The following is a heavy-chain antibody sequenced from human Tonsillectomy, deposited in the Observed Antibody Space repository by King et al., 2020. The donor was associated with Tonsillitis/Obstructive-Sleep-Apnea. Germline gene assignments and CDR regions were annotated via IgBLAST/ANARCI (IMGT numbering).Heavy chain of an antibody. CDR3: ARTYDSSCYNWHY. CDR2: IFYSGTT. Sequence: QLQESGPGLVKPSETLSLTCTVSGGSIRSSSYYWGWIRQPPGKGLEWIGNIFYSGTTDYNPSLKSRVIMSVDTSRNQLSLKLSSVTASDTAVYYCARTYDSSCYNWHYWGQGNLVTGSS. J-gene: IGHJ4*02. CDR1: GGSIRSSSYY. V-gene: IGHV4-39*01. D-gene: IGHD3-22*01.